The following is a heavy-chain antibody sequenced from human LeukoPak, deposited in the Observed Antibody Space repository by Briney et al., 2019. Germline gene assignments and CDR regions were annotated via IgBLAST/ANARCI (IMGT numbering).Heavy chain of an antibody. CDR3: ARTVSSSYFYHHLHIDY. CDR2: IKPSGGTT. D-gene: IGHD3-22*01. CDR1: GYTFTSYY. V-gene: IGHV1-46*01. Sequence: ASVTVSYTASGYTFTSYYMDWVRQAPGQGVEWMGIIKPSGGTTSYPQYFQGRVTMTRDTSTRTVYIELTSLRSEDTAVYYCARTVSSSYFYHHLHIDYWGQGTLVTVSS. J-gene: IGHJ4*02.